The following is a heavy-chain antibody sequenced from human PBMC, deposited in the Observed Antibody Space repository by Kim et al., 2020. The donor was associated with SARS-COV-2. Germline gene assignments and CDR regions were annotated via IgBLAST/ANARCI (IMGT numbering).Heavy chain of an antibody. V-gene: IGHV1-69*13. Sequence: SVKVSCKASGGTFSSYAISWVRQAPGQGLEWMGGIIPIFGTANYAQKFQGRVTITADESTSTAYMELSSLRSEDTAVYYCARVRYDSSGYYYVGLDYWGQGTLVTVSS. J-gene: IGHJ4*02. CDR2: IIPIFGTA. CDR3: ARVRYDSSGYYYVGLDY. D-gene: IGHD3-22*01. CDR1: GGTFSSYA.